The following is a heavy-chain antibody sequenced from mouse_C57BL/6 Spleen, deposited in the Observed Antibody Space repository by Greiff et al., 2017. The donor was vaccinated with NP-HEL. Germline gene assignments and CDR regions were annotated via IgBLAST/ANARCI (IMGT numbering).Heavy chain of an antibody. CDR3: ARRYSNRAMDY. V-gene: IGHV5-4*03. CDR2: ISDGGSYT. CDR1: GFTFSSYA. D-gene: IGHD2-5*01. Sequence: DVQLQESGGGLVKPGGSLKLSCAASGFTFSSYAMSWVRQTPEKRLEWVATISDGGSYTYYPDNVKGRFTISRDNAKNNLYLQMSHLKSEDTAMYYCARRYSNRAMDYWGQGTSVTVSS. J-gene: IGHJ4*01.